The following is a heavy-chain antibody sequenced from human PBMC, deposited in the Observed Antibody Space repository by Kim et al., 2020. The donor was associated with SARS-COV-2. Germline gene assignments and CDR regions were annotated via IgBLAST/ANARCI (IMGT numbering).Heavy chain of an antibody. D-gene: IGHD3-22*01. J-gene: IGHJ4*01. Sequence: SETLSLTCVVSGGSFSSYYWSWIRQSPGKGLQWIGEIYHRGDTKYNPSLKNPVAISVDTSKRQISLNLSSVTAADSAVYYCARFKGYYDSRGYNYFDYWG. CDR2: IYHRGDT. V-gene: IGHV4-34*01. CDR3: ARFKGYYDSRGYNYFDY. CDR1: GGSFSSYY.